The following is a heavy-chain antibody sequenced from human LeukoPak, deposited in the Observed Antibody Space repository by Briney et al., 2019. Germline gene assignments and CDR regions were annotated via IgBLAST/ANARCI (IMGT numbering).Heavy chain of an antibody. CDR3: ATVGRLHYVLED. V-gene: IGHV1-18*01. CDR1: GHTFPKNG. J-gene: IGHJ4*02. Sequence: GAAVNVSCKTSGHTFPKNGIAWVRQAPGQGLEWMGWVVGHNGHTKYAQRFQGRVIMTTDTSTSTAYMGLRSLKSDDTAIYYCATVGRLHYVLEDWGQGTLVTVSS. CDR2: VVGHNGHT. D-gene: IGHD3-3*01.